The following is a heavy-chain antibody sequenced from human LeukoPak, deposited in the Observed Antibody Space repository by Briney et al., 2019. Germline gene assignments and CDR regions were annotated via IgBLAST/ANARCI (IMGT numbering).Heavy chain of an antibody. J-gene: IGHJ4*02. CDR2: INHSGSI. CDR3: ARYFDY. CDR1: GGSFSGYY. Sequence: SETLSLTCAVYGGSFSGYYWSWIRQPPGKGLEWIGEINHSGSINYNPSLKSRVTISVDTSKNQFSLKLSSVTAADTAVYYCARYFDYWGQGTLVTVSS. V-gene: IGHV4-34*01.